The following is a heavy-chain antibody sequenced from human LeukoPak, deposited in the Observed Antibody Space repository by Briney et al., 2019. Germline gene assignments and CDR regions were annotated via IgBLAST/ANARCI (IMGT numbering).Heavy chain of an antibody. J-gene: IGHJ5*02. CDR2: IKQDGSEK. CDR1: GFTFSSYS. Sequence: QTGGSLRLSCAASGFTFSSYSMSWVRQAPGKGLEWVANIKQDGSEKYYVDSVKGRFTISRDNAKNSLSLQMNSLRAEDTAVYYCARERRLSSWGQGTLVTVSS. V-gene: IGHV3-7*05. CDR3: ARERRLSS.